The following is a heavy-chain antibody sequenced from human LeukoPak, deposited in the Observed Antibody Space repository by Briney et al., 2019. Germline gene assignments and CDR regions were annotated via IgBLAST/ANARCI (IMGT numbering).Heavy chain of an antibody. CDR2: IYHSGST. V-gene: IGHV4-38-2*02. Sequence: PSETLSLTCTVSGYSISSGYYWGWIRQPPGKGLEWIGSIYHSGSTYYNPSLKSRVTISVDTSKNQFSLKLSSVTAADTAVYYCARGPSWDDMVRGANWFDPWGQGTLVTVSS. CDR1: GYSISSGYY. J-gene: IGHJ5*02. CDR3: ARGPSWDDMVRGANWFDP. D-gene: IGHD3-10*01.